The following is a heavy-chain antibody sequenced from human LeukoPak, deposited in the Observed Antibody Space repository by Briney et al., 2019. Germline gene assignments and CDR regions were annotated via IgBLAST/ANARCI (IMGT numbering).Heavy chain of an antibody. CDR3: ARVGARLGAIDI. J-gene: IGHJ3*02. Sequence: GGSLRLSCAASGFTFSTYAMSWVRQAPGKGLEWVSVISGRGDSTYYADSVKGRFTISRDNSKNTLYLQMNSLRAEDTAVYYCARVGARLGAIDIWGQGTMVTVSS. CDR1: GFTFSTYA. CDR2: ISGRGDST. D-gene: IGHD6-25*01. V-gene: IGHV3-23*01.